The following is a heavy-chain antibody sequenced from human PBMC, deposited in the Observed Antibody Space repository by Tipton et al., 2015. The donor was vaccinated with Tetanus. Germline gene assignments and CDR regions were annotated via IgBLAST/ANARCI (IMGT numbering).Heavy chain of an antibody. CDR1: GYTFTGYY. D-gene: IGHD6-13*01. V-gene: IGHV1-2*02. CDR3: ARVPAAGKKPFDY. Sequence: QLVQSGAEVKKPGASVKVSCKASGYTFTGYYMHWVRQAPGQGLEWMGWINPNSGGTNYAQKFQGRVTMTRDTSISTAYMELSRPRSDDTAVYYCARVPAAGKKPFDYWGQGTLVTVSS. J-gene: IGHJ4*02. CDR2: INPNSGGT.